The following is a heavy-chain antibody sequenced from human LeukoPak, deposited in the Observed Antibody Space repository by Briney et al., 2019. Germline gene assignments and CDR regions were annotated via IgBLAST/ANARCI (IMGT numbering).Heavy chain of an antibody. V-gene: IGHV1-18*01. CDR2: ISAYNGNT. J-gene: IGHJ4*02. Sequence: ASVKVSCKASGYTFTNYAISWVRQAPGQGLEWMGWISAYNGNTNYAQKLQGRVTMTTDTSTSTAYMELRSLRSDDTAVYYCARDPGIQLWFSYFDYWGQGTLVTVSS. CDR1: GYTFTNYA. D-gene: IGHD5-18*01. CDR3: ARDPGIQLWFSYFDY.